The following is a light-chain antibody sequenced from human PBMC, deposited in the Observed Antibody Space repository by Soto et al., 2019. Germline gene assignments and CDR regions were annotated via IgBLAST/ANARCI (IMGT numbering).Light chain of an antibody. CDR2: EVS. V-gene: IGLV2-8*01. CDR3: SSYAVSNNFGVL. CDR1: SSDVGGYNY. Sequence: QSALTQPPSASGSPGQSVTISCTGTSSDVGGYNYVSWYQQHPGKAPKLMIYEVSKRPSGVPDRFSGSKSGNTASLTVSGLQAEDEADDYCSSYAVSNNFGVLFGGGTKLTVL. J-gene: IGLJ2*01.